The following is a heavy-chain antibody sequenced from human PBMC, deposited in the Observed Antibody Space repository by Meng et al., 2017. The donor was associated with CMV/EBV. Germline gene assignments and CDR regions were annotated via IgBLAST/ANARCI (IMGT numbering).Heavy chain of an antibody. Sequence: SETLSLTCTVSGGSISSSSYYWGWIRQPPGTGLEWIGSIYYSGSTYYNPSLKSRVTISVDTSKNQFSLKLSSVTAADTAVYYCAREEVRFLEWLELLDAFDIWGQGTMVTVSS. CDR3: AREEVRFLEWLELLDAFDI. J-gene: IGHJ3*02. V-gene: IGHV4-39*07. D-gene: IGHD3-3*01. CDR1: GGSISSSSYY. CDR2: IYYSGST.